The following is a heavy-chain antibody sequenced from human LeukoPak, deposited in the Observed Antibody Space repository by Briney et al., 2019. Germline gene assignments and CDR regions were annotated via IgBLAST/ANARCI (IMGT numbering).Heavy chain of an antibody. V-gene: IGHV1-2*06. J-gene: IGHJ4*02. CDR2: INPNSGGT. D-gene: IGHD5-18*01. Sequence: ASVKVSCKASGYTFTGYYTHWVRQVPGRGLDWMGRINPNSGGTNYAQKFQGRVTMTRDTSVSTAYMELSRLRSDDTAVYYCARGVIRGYSPYYFDYWGQGTLVTVSS. CDR3: ARGVIRGYSPYYFDY. CDR1: GYTFTGYY.